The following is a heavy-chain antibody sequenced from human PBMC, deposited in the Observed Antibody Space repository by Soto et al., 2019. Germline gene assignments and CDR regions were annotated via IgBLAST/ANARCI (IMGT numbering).Heavy chain of an antibody. CDR2: TYYRSKWYN. CDR1: GDSVSSNSAA. CDR3: AREGKDIVATIRPYYFDY. Sequence: SQTLSLTCAISGDSVSSNSAAWNWIRQSPSRGLEWLGRTYYRSKWYNDYTVSVKSRITISRDNSKNTQYLQMNSMRAEDTAVYYCAREGKDIVATIRPYYFDYWGQGTLVTSPQ. D-gene: IGHD5-12*01. V-gene: IGHV6-1*01. J-gene: IGHJ4*02.